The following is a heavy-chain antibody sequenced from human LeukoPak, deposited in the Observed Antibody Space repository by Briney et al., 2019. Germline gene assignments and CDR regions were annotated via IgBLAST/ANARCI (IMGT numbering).Heavy chain of an antibody. CDR3: ARGYDILTGYPNWFDP. V-gene: IGHV1-2*02. J-gene: IGHJ5*02. CDR2: INPNSGGT. Sequence: ASVKVSCKASGYTFTGYYTHWVRQAPGQGLEWMGWINPNSGGTNYAQKFQGRVTMTRDTSISTAYMELSRLRSDDTAVYYCARGYDILTGYPNWFDPWGQGTLVTVSS. CDR1: GYTFTGYY. D-gene: IGHD3-9*01.